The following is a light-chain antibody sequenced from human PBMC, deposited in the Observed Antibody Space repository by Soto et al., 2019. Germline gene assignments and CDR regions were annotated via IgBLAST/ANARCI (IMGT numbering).Light chain of an antibody. CDR1: ISDVGCYNY. Sequence: QSALTQPASVSGSPGQSITISCTGTISDVGCYNYVSWYQQHPGKAPKLMIYEVSNRPSGVSNRFSGSKSGNTASLTISGLQAEDEADYYCSSYTSSSTDVFGTGTKLTVL. J-gene: IGLJ1*01. CDR2: EVS. CDR3: SSYTSSSTDV. V-gene: IGLV2-14*01.